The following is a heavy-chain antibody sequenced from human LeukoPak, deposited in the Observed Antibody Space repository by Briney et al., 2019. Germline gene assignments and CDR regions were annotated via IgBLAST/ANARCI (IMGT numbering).Heavy chain of an antibody. D-gene: IGHD3-16*01. CDR3: ARGYIWGSYGFDY. J-gene: IGHJ4*02. Sequence: GGSLRLSWEASGLPFSSYEMNWVRQAPGKGLEWVSYISSRGNTICYTDSVKSRFTISRDNAKNSLYLQMNGLRAEDTAVYYCARGYIWGSYGFDYWGQGTLVTVSS. CDR1: GLPFSSYE. CDR2: ISSRGNTI. V-gene: IGHV3-48*03.